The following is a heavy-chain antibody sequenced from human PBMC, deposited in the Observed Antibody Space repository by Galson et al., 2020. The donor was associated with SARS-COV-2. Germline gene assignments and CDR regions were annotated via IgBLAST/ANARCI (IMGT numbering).Heavy chain of an antibody. CDR1: GFPLSKHY. J-gene: IGHJ5*02. Sequence: KIGDSLKISCVASGFPLSKHYMSWIRQAPGTGLDWIADISPTSTYIDYAASVKGRFTLARDNGKNSVYLQMGSLRAEDTAFYYCARGASKFDPWGQGTLVTGSS. D-gene: IGHD4-4*01. CDR2: ISPTSTYI. V-gene: IGHV3-11*03. CDR3: ARGASKFDP.